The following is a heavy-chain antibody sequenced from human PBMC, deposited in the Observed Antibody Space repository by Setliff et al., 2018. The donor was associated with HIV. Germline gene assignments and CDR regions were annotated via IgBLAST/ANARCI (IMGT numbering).Heavy chain of an antibody. CDR2: INHSGRT. CDR3: ARGRYRSRWYASDHYYIDV. Sequence: SETLSLTCAVYGGSFSDNYWSWIRQSPGKGLEWIGEINHSGRTKYSPSLRSRVSISVDTSKTQFSLKLSSVTAADTALYYCARGRYRSRWYASDHYYIDVWGKGTTVTAP. J-gene: IGHJ6*03. V-gene: IGHV4-34*01. D-gene: IGHD6-13*01. CDR1: GGSFSDNY.